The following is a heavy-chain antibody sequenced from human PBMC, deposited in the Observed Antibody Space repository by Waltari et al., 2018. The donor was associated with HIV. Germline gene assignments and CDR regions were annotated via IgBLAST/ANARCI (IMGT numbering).Heavy chain of an antibody. CDR2: IYYSGSA. Sequence: QLQLQESGPGLVKPSETLSLTCTVSGGSISSSYYYWGWIRQPPGKGLEWIGSIYYSGSAYYNPSLKSRVTISVETSKNQFSLKLSSVTAADTAVYYCARHSSVTKIHFDYWGQGTLVTVSS. J-gene: IGHJ4*02. CDR3: ARHSSVTKIHFDY. V-gene: IGHV4-39*01. CDR1: GGSISSSYYY. D-gene: IGHD4-4*01.